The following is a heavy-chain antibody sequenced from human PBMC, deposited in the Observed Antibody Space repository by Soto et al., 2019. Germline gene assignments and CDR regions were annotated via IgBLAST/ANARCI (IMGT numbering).Heavy chain of an antibody. D-gene: IGHD2-2*01. J-gene: IGHJ6*02. CDR1: GFTFSSYA. CDR3: ARGEDIVVPAAQLGYYYYYGMDV. CDR2: ISYDGSNK. Sequence: QVQLVESGGGVVQPGRSLRLSCAASGFTFSSYAMHWVRQAPGKGLEWVAVISYDGSNKYYADSVKGRFTISRDNSKNTLYLQMNSLRAEDTAVYYCARGEDIVVPAAQLGYYYYYGMDVWGQGTTVTVSS. V-gene: IGHV3-30-3*01.